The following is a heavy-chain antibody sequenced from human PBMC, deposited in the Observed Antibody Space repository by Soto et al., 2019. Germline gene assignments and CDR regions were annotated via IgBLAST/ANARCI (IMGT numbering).Heavy chain of an antibody. Sequence: SVEVSCKASRGTFSSYAISWVRQAPGEGLAWMGGIIPIFGTANYAQKFQGRVTITADESTSTAYMELSSLRTEDTAVYYCARDGGGYYDILTGYYWLGYWGQGTLVTVSS. D-gene: IGHD3-9*01. V-gene: IGHV1-69*13. CDR3: ARDGGGYYDILTGYYWLGY. J-gene: IGHJ4*02. CDR1: RGTFSSYA. CDR2: IIPIFGTA.